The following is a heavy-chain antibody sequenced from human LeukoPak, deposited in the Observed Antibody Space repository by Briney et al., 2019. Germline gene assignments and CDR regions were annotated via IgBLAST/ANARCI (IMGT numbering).Heavy chain of an antibody. V-gene: IGHV5-51*01. D-gene: IGHD3-22*01. CDR1: GYNFTDYW. CDR3: ARRLYYYESSGYFLGWFDP. Sequence: GESLKISCKGSGYNFTDYWIGWVRQMPGKGLEWMEIIYPGDSDTRYSPSFQGQVTISVDKSLNTVYLQWTSLKASDSAMYYCARRLYYYESSGYFLGWFDPWGQGTLVTVSS. J-gene: IGHJ5*02. CDR2: IYPGDSDT.